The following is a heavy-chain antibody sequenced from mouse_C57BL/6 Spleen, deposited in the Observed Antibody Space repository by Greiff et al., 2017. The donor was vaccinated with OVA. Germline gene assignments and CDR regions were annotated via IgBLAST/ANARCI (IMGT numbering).Heavy chain of an antibody. D-gene: IGHD2-3*01. J-gene: IGHJ4*01. CDR3: ARGTLYDGEDVRAMDY. CDR1: GYTFTSYW. V-gene: IGHV1-55*01. Sequence: VQLQQSGAELVKPGASVKMSCKASGYTFTSYWITWVKQRPGQGLEWIGDISPGSGSTNYNEKFKSKATLTVDTSSSTAYMQLSSLTSEDSAVYDWARGTLYDGEDVRAMDYWGQGTSVTVSS. CDR2: ISPGSGST.